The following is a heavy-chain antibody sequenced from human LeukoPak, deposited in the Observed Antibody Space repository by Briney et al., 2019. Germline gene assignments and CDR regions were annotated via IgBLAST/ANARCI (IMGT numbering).Heavy chain of an antibody. CDR1: GGSISSYY. V-gene: IGHV4-59*01. D-gene: IGHD6-19*01. CDR3: AGGLAVAGWYFQH. J-gene: IGHJ1*01. CDR2: IYYSGST. Sequence: PSETLSLTCTVSGGSISSYYRSWIRQPPGEGLEWIAYIYYSGSTNYDPSLRSRGTMSVDTSKNQFSLKLTSVTAADTAVYYCAGGLAVAGWYFQHWGQGTLVTVSS.